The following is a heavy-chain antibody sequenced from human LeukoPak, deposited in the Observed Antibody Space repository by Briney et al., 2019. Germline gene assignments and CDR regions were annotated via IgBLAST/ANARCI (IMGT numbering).Heavy chain of an antibody. Sequence: GGSLRLSCAASGFTFSSYSMNWVRQAPGKGLEWVSAISGSGGSTYYADSVKGRFTISRDNSKNTLYLQMNSLRAEDTAVYYCAKEGARTYYYDSSGYFSLWGQGTLVTVSS. V-gene: IGHV3-23*01. CDR2: ISGSGGST. CDR3: AKEGARTYYYDSSGYFSL. D-gene: IGHD3-22*01. CDR1: GFTFSSYS. J-gene: IGHJ4*02.